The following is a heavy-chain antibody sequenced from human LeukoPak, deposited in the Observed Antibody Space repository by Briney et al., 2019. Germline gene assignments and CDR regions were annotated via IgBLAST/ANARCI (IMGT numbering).Heavy chain of an antibody. V-gene: IGHV4-30-2*01. J-gene: IGHJ6*02. CDR3: ARGNSSSWYGDYYYGMDV. D-gene: IGHD6-13*01. CDR1: GGSISSGGYS. CDR2: IYRSGST. Sequence: SETLSLTCAVSGGSISSGGYSWSWIRQPPGKGLEWIGYIYRSGSTYYNPSLKSRVTISVDRSKNQFSLKLSSVTAADTAVYYCARGNSSSWYGDYYYGMDVWGQGTTVTVSS.